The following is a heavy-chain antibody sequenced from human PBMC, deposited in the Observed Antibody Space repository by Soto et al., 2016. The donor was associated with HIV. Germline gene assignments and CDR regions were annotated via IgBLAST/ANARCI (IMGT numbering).Heavy chain of an antibody. CDR3: AKDLAAAGPGLDAFDI. CDR1: GFTFDDYA. J-gene: IGHJ3*02. Sequence: EVQLVESGGVVVQPGGSLRLSCAASGFTFDDYAMHWVRQAPGKGLEWVSLISWDGGSTYYADSVKGRFTISRDNSKNSLYLQMNSLRAEDTALYYCAKDLAAAGPGLDAFDIWGQGTMVTVSS. D-gene: IGHD6-13*01. V-gene: IGHV3-43D*04. CDR2: ISWDGGST.